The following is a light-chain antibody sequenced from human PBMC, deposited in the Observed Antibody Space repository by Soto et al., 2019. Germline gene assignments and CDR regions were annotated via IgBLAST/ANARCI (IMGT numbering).Light chain of an antibody. CDR1: SSNIGRNY. V-gene: IGLV1-51*01. J-gene: IGLJ2*01. CDR3: GTWDGSLSAVV. Sequence: QSVLTQPPSVSAAPGQKVTISCSGSSSNIGRNYVSWYQPFPGTVPKLLIYDNGKRPAGIPDRVSGSKSGTSAALGITGLQTGDEVDYYCGTWDGSLSAVVFGGGTELTVL. CDR2: DNG.